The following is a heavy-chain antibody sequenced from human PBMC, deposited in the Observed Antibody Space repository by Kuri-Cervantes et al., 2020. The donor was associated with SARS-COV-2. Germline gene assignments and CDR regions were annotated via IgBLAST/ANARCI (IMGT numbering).Heavy chain of an antibody. Sequence: GESLKISCAASGFTFSSYWMHWVRQAPGKGLVWVSRINSDGSSTSYADSVKGRFSISRDNSRNTLYLQMNSLRDEDTAVYYCARDGIITISYYYYYGMDVWGQGTTVTVSS. V-gene: IGHV3-74*01. CDR2: INSDGSST. CDR3: ARDGIITISYYYYYGMDV. CDR1: GFTFSSYW. D-gene: IGHD3-9*01. J-gene: IGHJ6*02.